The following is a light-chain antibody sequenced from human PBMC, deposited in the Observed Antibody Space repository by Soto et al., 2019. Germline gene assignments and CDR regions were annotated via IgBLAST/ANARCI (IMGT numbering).Light chain of an antibody. CDR3: YSAADNNPVV. Sequence: SYELTQPSSVSVSPGQTARITCSGDVLAKKYARWFQQKPGQAPVLVIYKDSERPSGIPERFSGSSSGTTVTLTISGAQVEDEADYYCYSAADNNPVVFGGGTKPPS. CDR2: KDS. V-gene: IGLV3-27*01. CDR1: VLAKKY. J-gene: IGLJ2*01.